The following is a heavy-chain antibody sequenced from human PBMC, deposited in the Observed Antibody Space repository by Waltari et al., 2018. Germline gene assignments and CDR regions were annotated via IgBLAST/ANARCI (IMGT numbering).Heavy chain of an antibody. CDR2: IKSRTGGGTA. CDR3: TTDQPWVRGPT. V-gene: IGHV3-15*07. Sequence: EVQLVESGGGLVKPGGSLRLSCAASGFTFNNAWMNWVRQAPGKGLEWVGRIKSRTGGGTADYAAPVKGRFTISRDDSKSTLFLQMSTLKTEDTAVYYCTTDQPWVRGPTWGQGTLVTVSS. CDR1: GFTFNNAW. J-gene: IGHJ5*02. D-gene: IGHD3-10*01.